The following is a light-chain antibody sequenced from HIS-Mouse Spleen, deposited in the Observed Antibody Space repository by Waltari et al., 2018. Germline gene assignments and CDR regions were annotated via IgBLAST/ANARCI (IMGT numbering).Light chain of an antibody. CDR1: SSDVGGSNY. J-gene: IGLJ2*01. V-gene: IGLV2-14*03. CDR3: SSYTSSSFNVV. CDR2: DVS. Sequence: QSALTQPASVSGSPGQSITIACTGTSSDVGGSNYVPWYQQHPAKAPKLMIYDVSKLPSGVSNRFSGSKSGNTASLTISGLQAEDEADYYCSSYTSSSFNVVFGGGTKLTVL.